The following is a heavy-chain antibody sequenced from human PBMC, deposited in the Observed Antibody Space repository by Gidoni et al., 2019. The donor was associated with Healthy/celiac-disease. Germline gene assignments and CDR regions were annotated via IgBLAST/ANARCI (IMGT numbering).Heavy chain of an antibody. CDR2: IYHSGTT. V-gene: IGHV4-59*01. D-gene: IGHD1-26*01. CDR1: GGALSSYY. CDR3: ARERPGSPRGLDY. Sequence: QVQLQESGPGLVQPSETLSLTCTVSGGALSSYYWSWIRQPPGKGLEWMVYIYHSGTTNYNTSRNSRVPISVDTAKNPFSLKLSSVTAADTVGYYCARERPGSPRGLDYWGQGTLVTVSS. J-gene: IGHJ4*02.